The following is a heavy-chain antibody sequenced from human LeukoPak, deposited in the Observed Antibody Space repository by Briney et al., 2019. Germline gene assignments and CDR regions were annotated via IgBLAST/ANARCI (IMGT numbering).Heavy chain of an antibody. CDR1: GFTFSSYS. V-gene: IGHV3-21*01. CDR3: ARDFLHLGG. J-gene: IGHJ3*01. D-gene: IGHD3-16*01. Sequence: GGSLGLSCAASGFTFSSYSMNWVRQAPGRGLEWVSSITSSSNYIYYADSVKGRFTISRDNAKNTLYLQMSSLRAEDTAVYYCARDFLHLGGWGQGTMVTVSS. CDR2: ITSSSNYI.